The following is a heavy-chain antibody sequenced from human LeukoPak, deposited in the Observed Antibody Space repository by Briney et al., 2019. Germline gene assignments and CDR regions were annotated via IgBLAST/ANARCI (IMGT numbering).Heavy chain of an antibody. Sequence: QPGGSLRLSCAASGFTVSSNYMSWVRQAPGKGLKWVSVIYSGGSTYYADSVKGRFTISRDNSKNTLYLQRNSLRAEDAAVYYLSRGPSSWVGEIQSDSRGQGTLVTVFS. CDR1: GFTVSSNY. J-gene: IGHJ5*01. CDR3: SRGPSSWVGEIQSDS. D-gene: IGHD3-10*01. V-gene: IGHV3-66*01. CDR2: IYSGGST.